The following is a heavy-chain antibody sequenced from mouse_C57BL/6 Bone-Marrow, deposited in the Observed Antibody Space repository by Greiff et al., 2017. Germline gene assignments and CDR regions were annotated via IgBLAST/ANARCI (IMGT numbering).Heavy chain of an antibody. D-gene: IGHD2-2*01. Sequence: EVKVVESGGGLVQPGGSLSLSCAASGFTFTDYYMSWVRQPPGKALEWLGFIRNNANGYTTEYKASVKGRFTISRDTPQSILYLQMNALRAEDSATYYCAKYTPICYGYGYAMDYWGQGTSVTVSS. CDR3: AKYTPICYGYGYAMDY. V-gene: IGHV7-3*01. CDR1: GFTFTDYY. J-gene: IGHJ4*01. CDR2: IRNNANGYTT.